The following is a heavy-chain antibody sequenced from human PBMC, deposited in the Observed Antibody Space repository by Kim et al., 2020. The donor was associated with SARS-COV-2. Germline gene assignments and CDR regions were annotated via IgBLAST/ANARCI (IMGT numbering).Heavy chain of an antibody. CDR1: GGSISSSSYY. D-gene: IGHD3-22*01. CDR3: AREGYYDSSGDYRAFD. CDR2: IYYSGST. V-gene: IGHV4-39*07. Sequence: SETLSLTCTVSGGSISSSSYYWGWIRQPPGKGLEWIGSIYYSGSTYYNSSLKSRVTISVDTSKNQFSLKLSSVTAADTAVYYCAREGYYDSSGDYRAFD. J-gene: IGHJ3*02.